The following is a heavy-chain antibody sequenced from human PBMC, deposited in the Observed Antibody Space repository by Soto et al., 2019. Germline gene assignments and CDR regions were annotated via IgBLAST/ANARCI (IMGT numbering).Heavy chain of an antibody. CDR2: IRSKAYGGTT. J-gene: IGHJ6*02. Sequence: GGSLRLSCTASGFTLGDYAMSWFRQAPWKGLEWVGFIRSKAYGGTTEYAASVKGRFTISRDDSKSIAYLQMNSLKTEDTAVYYCTCGSNYYYYGMDVWGQGTTVTVSS. CDR1: GFTLGDYA. CDR3: TCGSNYYYYGMDV. D-gene: IGHD5-12*01. V-gene: IGHV3-49*03.